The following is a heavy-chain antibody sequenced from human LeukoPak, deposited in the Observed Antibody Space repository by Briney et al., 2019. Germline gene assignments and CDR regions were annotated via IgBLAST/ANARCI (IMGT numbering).Heavy chain of an antibody. Sequence: GGSLRLSCAASGFTFSSYAMHWVRQAPGKGLEWVAVISYDGSNKYYADSVKGRFTISRDNSKNTLYLQMNSLRAEDTAVYYCARDLEGLYCSGGSCYGPTDYWGQGTLVTVSS. CDR2: ISYDGSNK. CDR3: ARDLEGLYCSGGSCYGPTDY. V-gene: IGHV3-30-3*01. D-gene: IGHD2-15*01. CDR1: GFTFSSYA. J-gene: IGHJ4*02.